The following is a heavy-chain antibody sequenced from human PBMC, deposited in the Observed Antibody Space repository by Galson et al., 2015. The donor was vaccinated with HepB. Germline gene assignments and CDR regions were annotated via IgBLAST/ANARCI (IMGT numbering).Heavy chain of an antibody. CDR1: IYTFTTYS. Sequence: SVKVSCKASIYTFTTYSMHWVRQAPGQRLEWMGWINVGSGNTKYSQKFQGRVTITRDTSANTAYMELSSLRSEDTAVYYCATARRDGYSDYWGQGTLVTVSS. CDR3: ATARRDGYSDY. D-gene: IGHD5-24*01. CDR2: INVGSGNT. J-gene: IGHJ4*02. V-gene: IGHV1-3*01.